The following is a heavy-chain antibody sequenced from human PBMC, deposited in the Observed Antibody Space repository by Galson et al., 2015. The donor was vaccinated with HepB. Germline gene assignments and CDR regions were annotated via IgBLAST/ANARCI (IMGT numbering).Heavy chain of an antibody. CDR3: ARLIAGGSGRGT. CDR1: DGSISSGSDH. Sequence: TLSLTCTVSDGSISSGSDHWNWIRQHPGQGLEWIGEFSYSGGTHYNPSLRNRLTISVDASKNQFSLSLQSVTAADTAVYYCARLIAGGSGRGTWGQGTLVTVSS. CDR2: FSYSGGT. J-gene: IGHJ5*02. D-gene: IGHD3-10*01. V-gene: IGHV4-31*03.